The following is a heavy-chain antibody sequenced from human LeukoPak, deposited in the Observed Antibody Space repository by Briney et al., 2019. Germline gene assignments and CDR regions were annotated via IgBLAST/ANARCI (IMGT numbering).Heavy chain of an antibody. Sequence: GGSLRLSCATSGFTFSSYSMNWVRQAPGKGLEWVSSISSSSNFIYYADSVKGRFTISRDNAKNSLYLQMNSLRAEDTAVYYCARAISDYDASDIWGQGTMVTVSS. CDR1: GFTFSSYS. D-gene: IGHD4-17*01. J-gene: IGHJ3*02. CDR3: ARAISDYDASDI. V-gene: IGHV3-21*01. CDR2: ISSSSNFI.